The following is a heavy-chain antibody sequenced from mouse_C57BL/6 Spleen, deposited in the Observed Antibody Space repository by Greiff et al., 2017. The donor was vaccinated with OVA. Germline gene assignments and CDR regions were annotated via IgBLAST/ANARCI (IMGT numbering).Heavy chain of an antibody. CDR2: INPDSSTI. D-gene: IGHD1-1*01. V-gene: IGHV4-1*01. Sequence: AAEAVDFSRYWMSWVRRAPGKGLEWIGEINPDSSTINYAPSLKDKFIISRDNAKNTLYLQMSKVRSEDTALYYCASFTTIPFAYWGQGTLVTVSA. CDR1: AVDFSRYW. J-gene: IGHJ3*01. CDR3: ASFTTIPFAY.